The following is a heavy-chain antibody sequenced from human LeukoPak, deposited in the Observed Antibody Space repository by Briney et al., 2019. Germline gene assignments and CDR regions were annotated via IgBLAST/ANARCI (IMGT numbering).Heavy chain of an antibody. Sequence: PSETLSLTCTVSGVSISSYYWSWIRQPPGKGLEWIGYIYYNGSTNYTPSLKSRVTISLDTSKNQFSLKLRSVTAADTAVYYCARGYYDSSGDYYYGMDVWGQGTTVTVSS. D-gene: IGHD3-22*01. CDR2: IYYNGST. J-gene: IGHJ6*02. CDR1: GVSISSYY. V-gene: IGHV4-59*08. CDR3: ARGYYDSSGDYYYGMDV.